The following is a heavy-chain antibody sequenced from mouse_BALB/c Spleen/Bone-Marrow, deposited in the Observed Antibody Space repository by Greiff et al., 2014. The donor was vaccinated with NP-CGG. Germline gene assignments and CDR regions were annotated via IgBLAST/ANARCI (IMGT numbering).Heavy chain of an antibody. V-gene: IGHV1-14*01. J-gene: IGHJ2*01. CDR2: INPYNDGT. CDR3: ARQGVDYFDY. CDR1: GYTFTSYV. Sequence: LVESGSELVKPGASVKMSCKASGYTFTSYVMHWVKQKPGQGLEWIGYINPYNDGTKYNEKFKGKATLTSDKSSSTAYMELSSLTSEDSADYYCARQGVDYFDYWGQGTTLTVSS.